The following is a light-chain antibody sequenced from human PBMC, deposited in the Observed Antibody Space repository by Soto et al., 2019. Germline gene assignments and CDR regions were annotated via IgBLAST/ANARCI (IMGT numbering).Light chain of an antibody. J-gene: IGLJ1*01. CDR3: CSYTTSNTFV. V-gene: IGLV2-14*01. CDR2: HVT. CDR1: SSDVGAYNY. Sequence: QSVLTQPASVSGSLGQSITISCSGTSSDVGAYNYVSWYQQYPGKAPKLMIYHVTDRPSGVSNRFSGSKSGNTASLTISGLQAEDEADYYCCSYTTSNTFVFGSGTTLTVL.